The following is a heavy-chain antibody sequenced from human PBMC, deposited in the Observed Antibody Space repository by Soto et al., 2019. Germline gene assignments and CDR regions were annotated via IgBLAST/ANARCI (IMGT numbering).Heavy chain of an antibody. CDR3: ASLRTCY. V-gene: IGHV5-10-1*01. CDR2: IDPSDSYT. Sequence: GESLKISCEVSGYSFTSYWINWVRQMPGKGLESVGRIDPSDSYTNYSPSFQGHVTISVDKSISTAYLQWNSLKASDTAIYYCASLRTCYWGQGTLVTVSS. CDR1: GYSFTSYW. J-gene: IGHJ4*01. D-gene: IGHD3-16*01.